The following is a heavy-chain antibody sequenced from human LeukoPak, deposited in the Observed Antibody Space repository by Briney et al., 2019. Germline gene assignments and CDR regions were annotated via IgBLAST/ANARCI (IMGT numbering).Heavy chain of an antibody. J-gene: IGHJ4*02. Sequence: SETLSLTCTVSDGSISSYYWSWIRQPPGKGLEWIGYVYYSGSTNYNPSLKSRVTISVDTSKNQFSLKLSSVTAADTAVYYCARRDHSGYYYFWGQGTLVTVSS. CDR3: ARRDHSGYYYF. D-gene: IGHD3-22*01. CDR1: DGSISSYY. V-gene: IGHV4-59*08. CDR2: VYYSGST.